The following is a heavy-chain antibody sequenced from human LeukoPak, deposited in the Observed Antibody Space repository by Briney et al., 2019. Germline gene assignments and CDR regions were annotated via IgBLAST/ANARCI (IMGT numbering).Heavy chain of an antibody. J-gene: IGHJ2*01. D-gene: IGHD1-14*01. CDR2: LLFRGTA. CDR3: ARTGRRGYFDF. V-gene: IGHV4-4*09. Sequence: SEALSLTCNVSGASISDYYWSWVRQSPEKGLEWIASLLFRGTAHYNPSLRSRVAISDDTSNNQFFLRLTSVTTTDTAVYYCARTGRRGYFDFWGRGTLVTVSS. CDR1: GASISDYY.